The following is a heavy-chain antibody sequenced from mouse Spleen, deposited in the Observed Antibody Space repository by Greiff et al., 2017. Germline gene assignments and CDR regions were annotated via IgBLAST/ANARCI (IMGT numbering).Heavy chain of an antibody. CDR2: IHPNSGST. D-gene: IGHD2-4*01. J-gene: IGHJ2*01. CDR1: GYTFTSYW. Sequence: QVQLQQPGAELVKPGASVKLSCKASGYTFTSYWMHWVKQRPGQGLEWIGMIHPNSGSTNYNEKFKSKATLTVDKSSSTAYMQLSSLTSEDSAVYYCARGGSYYDYDGFYFDYWGQGTTLTVSS. V-gene: IGHV1-64*01. CDR3: ARGGSYYDYDGFYFDY.